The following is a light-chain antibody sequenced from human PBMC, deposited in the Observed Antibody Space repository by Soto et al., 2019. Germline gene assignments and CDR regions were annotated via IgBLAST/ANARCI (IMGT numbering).Light chain of an antibody. CDR1: QSVEKY. Sequence: EVVLTQSPATLSLSPGERAILSCRASQSVEKYLVWYQQKPGQAPRLLIYDTSNRATGIPARFSGSGSETDFTLTISSLEPEDFAVYYCQQRKNWPPLTFGGGTKVEIK. CDR3: QQRKNWPPLT. V-gene: IGKV3-11*01. J-gene: IGKJ4*01. CDR2: DTS.